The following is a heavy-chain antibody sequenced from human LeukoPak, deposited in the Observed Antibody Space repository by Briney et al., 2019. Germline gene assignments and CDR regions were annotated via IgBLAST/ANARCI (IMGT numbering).Heavy chain of an antibody. V-gene: IGHV4-34*01. CDR3: TRAMAGHPD. CDR2: INHSGYT. D-gene: IGHD6-19*01. CDR1: GVPFSNYY. J-gene: IGHJ4*02. Sequence: SETLSLTCAVSGVPFSNYYWSWVRQSPRQGLEWIGEINHSGYTNYSPSLKSRVTMSIDTSKNQFSLKLTSVTAADAGVYYCTRAMAGHPDWGQGTLVTVSS.